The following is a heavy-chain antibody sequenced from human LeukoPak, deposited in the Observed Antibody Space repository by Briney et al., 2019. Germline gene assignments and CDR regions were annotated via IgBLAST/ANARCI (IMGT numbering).Heavy chain of an antibody. CDR1: GITFRNYG. CDR3: VTGGGYYYDH. CDR2: IWYDGSNK. D-gene: IGHD3-22*01. V-gene: IGHV3-30*02. J-gene: IGHJ4*02. Sequence: GGSLRLSCAASGITFRNYGMHWVRQAPGKGLEWVAFIWYDGSNKYYADSVKGRFTISRDNSKNTFYLQMDSLRAEDTAVYFCVTGGGYYYDHWGQGTLVIVSS.